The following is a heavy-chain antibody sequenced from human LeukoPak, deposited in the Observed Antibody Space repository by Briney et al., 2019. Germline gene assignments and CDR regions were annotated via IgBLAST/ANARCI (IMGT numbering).Heavy chain of an antibody. V-gene: IGHV3-11*05. CDR1: GFTFSDYY. D-gene: IGHD6-13*01. Sequence: GGSLRLSCDASGFTFSDYYMTWIRQAPGKGLEWVSHISSSGSYRNYADSVNGRFTISRDKAKNSLYLQMNSLRADDTAVYYCARADSSSWFDYWGQGVLVTVSS. CDR2: ISSSGSYR. J-gene: IGHJ4*02. CDR3: ARADSSSWFDY.